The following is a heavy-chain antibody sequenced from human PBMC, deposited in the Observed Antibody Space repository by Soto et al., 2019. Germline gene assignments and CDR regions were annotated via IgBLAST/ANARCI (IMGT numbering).Heavy chain of an antibody. Sequence: SETLSFTCTVSGGSISSYYWSWIRQPPGKGLEWIGYIHYSGSTNYNPSLKSRVTISVETSKNQFSLKLSSVTAADTAVYYCARSLGYCSGSSCYLDYWGQGTLVTVSS. J-gene: IGHJ4*02. CDR2: IHYSGST. CDR3: ARSLGYCSGSSCYLDY. V-gene: IGHV4-59*08. D-gene: IGHD2-15*01. CDR1: GGSISSYY.